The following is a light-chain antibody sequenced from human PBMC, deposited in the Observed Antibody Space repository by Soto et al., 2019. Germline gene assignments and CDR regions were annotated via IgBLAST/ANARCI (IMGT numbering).Light chain of an antibody. Sequence: QSVLTQPPSVSGAPGQRVTISCTGSSSNIGAGYDVHWYQQLPGTAPKHLIYDNNKRPSGVPDRFSGSKSGTSASLDITGLQAEDEADYYCQSYDSSLSAWVFGGGTKLTVL. CDR1: SSNIGAGYD. V-gene: IGLV1-40*01. CDR3: QSYDSSLSAWV. J-gene: IGLJ3*02. CDR2: DNN.